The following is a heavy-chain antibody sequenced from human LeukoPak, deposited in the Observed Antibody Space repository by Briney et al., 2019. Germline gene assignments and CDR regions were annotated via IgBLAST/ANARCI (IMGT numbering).Heavy chain of an antibody. CDR1: GFTFSSYS. J-gene: IGHJ4*02. CDR2: ISSSSSYI. CDR3: ARLGDYVWGSYRRYYFDY. Sequence: GGSLRLSCAASGFTFSSYSMNWVRQAPGKGLEWVSSISSSSSYIYYADSVKGRFTISRDNAKNSLYLQMNSLRAEDTAVYYCARLGDYVWGSYRRYYFDYWGQGTLVTVSS. D-gene: IGHD3-16*02. V-gene: IGHV3-21*01.